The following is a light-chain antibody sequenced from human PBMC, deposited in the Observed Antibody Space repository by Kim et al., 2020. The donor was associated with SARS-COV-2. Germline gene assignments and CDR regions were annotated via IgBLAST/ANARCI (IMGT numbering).Light chain of an antibody. CDR3: HQYHSFPLT. CDR1: QDITTS. CDR2: DAS. V-gene: IGKV1-33*01. J-gene: IGKJ5*01. Sequence: ASVEDRGTITCQASQDITTSVNWYQQKPGEGPKLLIYDASNLETGVPTRFSGSGSGTDFTFSISTLHPEDIATYYCHQYHSFPLTFGLGTRLEIK.